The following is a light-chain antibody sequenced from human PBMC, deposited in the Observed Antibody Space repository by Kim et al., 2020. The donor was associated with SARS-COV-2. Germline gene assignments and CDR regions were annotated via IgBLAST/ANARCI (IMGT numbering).Light chain of an antibody. CDR2: AAS. CDR3: QQSYSIPCT. J-gene: IGKJ2*02. Sequence: DIQMTQSPSSLSASVGDRVTITCRASQSISSSLSWYQQKPGKAPKLLTYAASSLQSGVPSRFSGSGSETDFTLIISSLQPEDFATYYCQQSYSIPCTFGQGTKLEIK. V-gene: IGKV1-39*01. CDR1: QSISSS.